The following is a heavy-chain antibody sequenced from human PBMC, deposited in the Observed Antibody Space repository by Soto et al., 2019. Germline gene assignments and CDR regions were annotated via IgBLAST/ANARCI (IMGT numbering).Heavy chain of an antibody. V-gene: IGHV3-30*03. D-gene: IGHD1-26*01. CDR2: ISYDGTNK. CDR3: SREGYSGNYLPAF. CDR1: GFTFTTYG. Sequence: QVQLVESGGGVVQPGRSLRLSCEASGFTFTTYGMHWVRQAPGKGLEWVAVISYDGTNKYYVDSVKGRFTISRDNSKNTVYLQMNSLRPEDTALYYCSREGYSGNYLPAFWGQGTLVTVSS. J-gene: IGHJ4*02.